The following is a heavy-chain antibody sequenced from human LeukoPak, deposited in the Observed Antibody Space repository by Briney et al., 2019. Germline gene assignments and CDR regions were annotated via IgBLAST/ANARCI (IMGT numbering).Heavy chain of an antibody. J-gene: IGHJ6*02. Sequence: ASVKVSCKASGYTFTSYAMNWVRQAPGQGLEWMGWMNPNSANTGYAQKFQGRVTMTRDASISIAYMELSSLRSEDTAVYYCARGHAYYDVLTGYSIYGMDVWGQGTTVTVSS. V-gene: IGHV1-8*02. CDR3: ARGHAYYDVLTGYSIYGMDV. CDR1: GYTFTSYA. CDR2: MNPNSANT. D-gene: IGHD3-9*01.